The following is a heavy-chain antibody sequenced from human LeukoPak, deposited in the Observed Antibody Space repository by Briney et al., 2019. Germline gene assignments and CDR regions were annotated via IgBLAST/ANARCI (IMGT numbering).Heavy chain of an antibody. D-gene: IGHD3-16*01. CDR2: IGTAGDT. CDR3: AREAVGQCPCYFDL. V-gene: IGHV3-13*01. CDR1: GFTFSSHD. J-gene: IGHJ2*01. Sequence: GGSLRLSCAASGFTFSSHDMHWVRQATGKGLEWVSAIGTAGDTYYPGSVKGRFTISRENAKNSLYLQMNSLRAGDTAVYYCAREAVGQCPCYFDLWGRGTLVTVSS.